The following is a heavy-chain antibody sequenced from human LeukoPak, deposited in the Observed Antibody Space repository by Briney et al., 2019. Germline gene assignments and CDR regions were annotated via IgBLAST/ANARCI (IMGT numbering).Heavy chain of an antibody. CDR1: GFTFSSYG. CDR3: ARRVVVPAAPYYFDY. Sequence: GGSLRLSCAASGFTFSSYGMHWVRQAPGKGLEWVAVIWYDGSNKYYADSVKGRFTISRDNSKNTLYLQMNSLRAEDTAVYYCARRVVVPAAPYYFDYWGQGTLVTVSS. D-gene: IGHD2-2*01. J-gene: IGHJ4*02. V-gene: IGHV3-33*01. CDR2: IWYDGSNK.